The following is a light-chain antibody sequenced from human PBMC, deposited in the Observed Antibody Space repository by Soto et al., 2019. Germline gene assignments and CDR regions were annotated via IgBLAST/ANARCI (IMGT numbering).Light chain of an antibody. CDR2: STS. J-gene: IGKJ2*01. CDR1: QNVRNNY. Sequence: EIVLTQSPGTLSLSPGERATLSCGASQNVRNNYLAWYQHKPGQAPRLLIYSTSSRATGIPDRFGGSGSGTDFALTISRLEPEDFAVYYCQQYGDTPRTFGQGTKVDIK. CDR3: QQYGDTPRT. V-gene: IGKV3-20*01.